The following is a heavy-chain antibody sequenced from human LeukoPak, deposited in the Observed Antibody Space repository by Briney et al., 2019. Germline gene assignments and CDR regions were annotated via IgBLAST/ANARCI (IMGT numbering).Heavy chain of an antibody. Sequence: PSETLSLTCTVFGGSISSSSYYWGRIRQPPGKGLEWIGSIYYSGSTYYNPSLKSRVTISVDTSKNQFSLKLSPVTAADTAVYYCARRAYCGGDCYSSWYFDLWGRGTLVTVSS. CDR1: GGSISSSSYY. J-gene: IGHJ2*01. CDR2: IYYSGST. V-gene: IGHV4-39*01. CDR3: ARRAYCGGDCYSSWYFDL. D-gene: IGHD2-21*02.